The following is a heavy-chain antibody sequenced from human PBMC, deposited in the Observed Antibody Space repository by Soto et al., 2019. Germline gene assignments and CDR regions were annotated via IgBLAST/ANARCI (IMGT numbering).Heavy chain of an antibody. Sequence: PSETLSLTCTVSGGSISSSSCHWGWIRQPPGKGLEWIANIKYSGTTFYNPSLKSRVTISVDTSKNQFSLKLSSVTAADTAVYYCARQRHYYDSSGYYWGSTAPDYWGQGTLVTVSS. J-gene: IGHJ4*02. V-gene: IGHV4-39*07. CDR3: ARQRHYYDSSGYYWGSTAPDY. D-gene: IGHD3-22*01. CDR1: GGSISSSSCH. CDR2: IKYSGTT.